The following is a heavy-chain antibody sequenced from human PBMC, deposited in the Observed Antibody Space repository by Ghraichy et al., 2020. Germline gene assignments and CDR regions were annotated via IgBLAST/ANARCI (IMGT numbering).Heavy chain of an antibody. V-gene: IGHV4-34*01. D-gene: IGHD3-3*01. J-gene: IGHJ6*03. Sequence: YAVYGGSFSGYYWSWIRQPPGKGLEWIGEINHSGSTNYNPSLKSRVTISVDTSKNQFSLKLSSVTAADTAVYYCARALRFLPGYYYYYMDVWGKGTTVTVSS. CDR2: INHSGST. CDR3: ARALRFLPGYYYYYMDV. CDR1: GGSFSGYY.